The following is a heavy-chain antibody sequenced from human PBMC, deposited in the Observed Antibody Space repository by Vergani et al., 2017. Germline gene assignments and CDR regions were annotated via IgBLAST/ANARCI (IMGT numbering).Heavy chain of an antibody. CDR1: GGSFSGYY. J-gene: IGHJ5*02. CDR2: INLSGST. D-gene: IGHD1-26*01. V-gene: IGHV4-34*01. CDR3: ARGRSGSYFLGVXFDP. Sequence: QVQLQQWGAGLLKPSETLSLTCAVYGGSFSGYYWSWIRQPPGKGLEWIGEINLSGSTNYNPSLKSPVTISVDTSKNQFALKLSSVTAADTAVYYCARGRSGSYFLGVXFDPWGQGTLVTVSS.